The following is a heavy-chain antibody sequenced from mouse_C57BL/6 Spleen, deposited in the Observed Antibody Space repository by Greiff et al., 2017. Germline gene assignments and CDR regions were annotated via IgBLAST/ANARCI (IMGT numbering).Heavy chain of an antibody. Sequence: QVQLQQPGAELVKPGASVKLSCKASGYTFTSYWMHWVKQRPGQGLEWIGMIHPNSGSTNYNEKFKSKATLTVDKSSSTAYMQLSSLASEDSAVYYCAKDSSGYVDYWGQGTTLTVSS. CDR1: GYTFTSYW. J-gene: IGHJ2*01. CDR3: AKDSSGYVDY. CDR2: IHPNSGST. V-gene: IGHV1-64*01. D-gene: IGHD3-2*02.